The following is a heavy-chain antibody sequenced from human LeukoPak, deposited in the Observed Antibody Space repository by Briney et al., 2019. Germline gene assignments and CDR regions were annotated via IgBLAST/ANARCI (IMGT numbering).Heavy chain of an antibody. CDR2: INSDGSGT. CDR3: ARDRLTNNAFDI. V-gene: IGHV3-74*01. CDR1: GFTFNSYW. Sequence: GGSLRLSCAASGFTFNSYWMHWVRQAPGKGLVWVSRINSDGSGTSDADFVKGRFTISRDNSKNTLYLQMNSLRAEDTAMYYCARDRLTNNAFDIWGQGTMVTVSS. J-gene: IGHJ3*02. D-gene: IGHD2-8*01.